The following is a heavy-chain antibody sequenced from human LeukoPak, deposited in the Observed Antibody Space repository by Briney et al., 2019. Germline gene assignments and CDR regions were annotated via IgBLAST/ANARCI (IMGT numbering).Heavy chain of an antibody. V-gene: IGHV4-38-2*02. Sequence: SETLSLTCAVSRYSISSGYFWGWIRQPPGKGLEWIGSIFHSGNTYYNPSLKNRVTISVDTPKNQFSLKLSSVTAADTAVYYCARDGARDRYREWVSFDYWGQGTLVTVSS. D-gene: IGHD3-3*01. CDR3: ARDGARDRYREWVSFDY. J-gene: IGHJ4*02. CDR2: IFHSGNT. CDR1: RYSISSGYF.